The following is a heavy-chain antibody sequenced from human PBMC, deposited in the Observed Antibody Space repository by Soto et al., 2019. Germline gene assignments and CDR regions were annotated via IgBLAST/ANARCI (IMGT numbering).Heavy chain of an antibody. J-gene: IGHJ5*02. Sequence: SETLSLTCTVSGGSVSSYNWSWIRQPPGKGLEWIGYIYYSGSTNYNPSLKSRVTISVDTSKNQFSLKLSSVTAADTAVYYCARDVWRNWFDPWGQGTLVTVSS. CDR1: GGSVSSYN. D-gene: IGHD1-1*01. CDR2: IYYSGST. V-gene: IGHV4-59*02. CDR3: ARDVWRNWFDP.